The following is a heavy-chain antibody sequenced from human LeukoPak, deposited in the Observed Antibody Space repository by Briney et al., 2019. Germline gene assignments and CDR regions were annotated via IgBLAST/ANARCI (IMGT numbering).Heavy chain of an antibody. CDR1: GYTFTGYY. V-gene: IGHV1-2*02. J-gene: IGHJ4*02. D-gene: IGHD3-9*01. CDR2: INPNSGGT. Sequence: GASVKVSCKASGYTFTGYYMHWVRQAPGQGLEWMGWINPNSGGTNYAQKFQGRVTMTRNTSISTAYMELSSLRSEDTAVYYCARAYYDILTHDYWGQGTLVTVSS. CDR3: ARAYYDILTHDY.